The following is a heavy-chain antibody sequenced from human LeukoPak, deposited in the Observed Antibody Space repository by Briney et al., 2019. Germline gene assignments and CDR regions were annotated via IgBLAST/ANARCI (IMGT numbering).Heavy chain of an antibody. Sequence: PGGSLRLSSAASGFTFSSSAMSWVRQAPGKGLEWVSTISGSSGSTYYADSVKGRFTISRDNSKNTLYLQMNSLRAEDTAVYYCAKARLVVSSPSDAFDIWGQGTMVTASS. CDR2: ISGSSGST. CDR3: AKARLVVSSPSDAFDI. CDR1: GFTFSSSA. J-gene: IGHJ3*02. V-gene: IGHV3-23*01. D-gene: IGHD3-22*01.